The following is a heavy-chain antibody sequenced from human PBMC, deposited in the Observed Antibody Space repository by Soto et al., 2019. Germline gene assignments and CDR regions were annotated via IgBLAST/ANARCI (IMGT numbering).Heavy chain of an antibody. CDR2: ISYDGSNK. D-gene: IGHD4-17*01. V-gene: IGHV3-30-3*01. J-gene: IGHJ4*02. Sequence: AGGSLRLSCAASGLNFSSYAMHWVRQAPGKGLVWVAVISYDGSNKYYADSVKGRFTISRDNSKNTLYLQMNSLRAEDTAVYYCAGDYRLEAVDIWGQGTLVTVSS. CDR3: AGDYRLEAVDI. CDR1: GLNFSSYA.